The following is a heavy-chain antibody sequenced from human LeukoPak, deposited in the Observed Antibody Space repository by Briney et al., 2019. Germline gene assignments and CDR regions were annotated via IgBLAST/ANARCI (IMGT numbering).Heavy chain of an antibody. CDR1: GFTFSSYS. CDR3: AREGGQTMGVY. CDR2: IYYSGST. D-gene: IGHD3-16*01. V-gene: IGHV4-39*07. Sequence: GSLRLSCAASGFTFSSYSMNWVRQPPGKGLEWIGSIYYSGSTYYNPSLKSRVTISVDTSKNQFSLKLSSVTAADTAVYYCAREGGQTMGVYWGQGTLVTVSS. J-gene: IGHJ4*02.